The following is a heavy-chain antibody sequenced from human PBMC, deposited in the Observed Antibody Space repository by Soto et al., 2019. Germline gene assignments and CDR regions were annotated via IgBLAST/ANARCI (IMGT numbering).Heavy chain of an antibody. CDR1: GFTIDDYA. Sequence: GGSLRLSCAASGFTIDDYAMHWVRQAPGKGLEWVSGISWNSGSIGYADSVKGRFTISRDNAKNSLYLQMNSLRAEDTALYYCAKDKLWLAPGAFDIWGQGTMVNVSS. V-gene: IGHV3-9*01. CDR3: AKDKLWLAPGAFDI. D-gene: IGHD6-19*01. CDR2: ISWNSGSI. J-gene: IGHJ3*02.